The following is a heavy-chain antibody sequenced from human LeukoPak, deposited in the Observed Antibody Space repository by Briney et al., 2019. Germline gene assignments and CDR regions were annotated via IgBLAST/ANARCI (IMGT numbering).Heavy chain of an antibody. CDR2: ISYDGSNK. CDR3: AKDRCSSTSCYFHYFDY. CDR1: GFTFSSYG. Sequence: GRSPRLSCAASGFTFSSYGMHWVRQAPGKGLEWVAVISYDGSNKYYADSVKGRFTISRDNSKNTLYLQMNSLRAEDTAVYYCAKDRCSSTSCYFHYFDYWGQGTLVTVSS. J-gene: IGHJ4*02. V-gene: IGHV3-30*18. D-gene: IGHD2-2*01.